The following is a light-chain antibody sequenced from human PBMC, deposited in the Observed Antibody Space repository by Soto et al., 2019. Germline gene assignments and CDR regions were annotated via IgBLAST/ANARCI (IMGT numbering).Light chain of an antibody. CDR3: QQYNTWPPIT. V-gene: IGKV3-15*01. J-gene: IGKJ5*01. CDR1: QSVSSN. Sequence: EIGMTQSPSTVSVSPGEGVTLSCRASQSVSSNLAWYQQRPGQAPRLLIYGASTRATGIPARFSGSGSGTEFTLTISSLQSEDFAVYYCQQYNTWPPITFGQGTRLEIK. CDR2: GAS.